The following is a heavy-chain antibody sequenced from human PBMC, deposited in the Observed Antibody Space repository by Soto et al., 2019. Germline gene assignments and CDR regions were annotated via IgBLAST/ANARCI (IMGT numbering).Heavy chain of an antibody. J-gene: IGHJ5*02. Sequence: QVQLVESGGRVVQPGRSLRLSCAASGFTFSSYGMHWVRQAPGKRLEWVAVIWSDGSNKYYADSVKGRLTISRDNSENTMYLQMNGLRGEDTAVYYWARDGVGTTLRALNWFDPWGQGTLVTVSS. CDR3: ARDGVGTTLRALNWFDP. CDR2: IWSDGSNK. D-gene: IGHD1-7*01. V-gene: IGHV3-33*01. CDR1: GFTFSSYG.